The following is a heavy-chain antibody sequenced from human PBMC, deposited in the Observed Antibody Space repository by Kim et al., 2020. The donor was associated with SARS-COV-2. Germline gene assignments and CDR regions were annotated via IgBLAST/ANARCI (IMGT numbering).Heavy chain of an antibody. J-gene: IGHJ4*02. CDR1: GGSISSSGYS. D-gene: IGHD6-13*01. CDR3: ASRGSSWSLDY. V-gene: IGHV4-39*01. CDR2: IYYSGST. Sequence: SETLSLTCTVSGGSISSSGYSWGWIRQPPGKGLEWIGTIYYSGSTYYNPSLKSRVTISVDTSKNQFSLKLRSVTAADTAVYSCASRGSSWSLDYWGQGTLVTVSS.